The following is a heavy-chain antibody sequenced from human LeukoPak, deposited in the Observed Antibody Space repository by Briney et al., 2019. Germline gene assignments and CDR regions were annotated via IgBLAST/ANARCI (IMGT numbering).Heavy chain of an antibody. D-gene: IGHD1-26*01. CDR1: GGSFSGYY. CDR2: INHSGST. V-gene: IGHV4-34*01. CDR3: ARGLNGELDY. Sequence: PSETLSLTCAVYGGSFSGYYWSWIRQPPEKGLEWIGEINHSGSTNYNPSLKSRVTISVDTSKNQFSLKLSSVTAADTAVYYCARGLNGELDYWGQGTLVTVSS. J-gene: IGHJ4*02.